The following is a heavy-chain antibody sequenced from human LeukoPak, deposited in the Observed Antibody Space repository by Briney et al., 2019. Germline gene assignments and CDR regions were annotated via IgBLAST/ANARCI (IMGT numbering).Heavy chain of an antibody. J-gene: IGHJ4*02. CDR1: GGSISSGGYY. CDR3: ARVDSSGYSPDY. CDR2: IYYSGST. V-gene: IGHV4-61*08. Sequence: KSSETLSLTCTVSGGSISSGGYYWSWIRQHPGKGLEWIGYIYYSGSTNYNPSLKSRVTISVDTSKNQFSLKLSSVTAADTAVYYCARVDSSGYSPDYWGQGTLVTVSS. D-gene: IGHD3-22*01.